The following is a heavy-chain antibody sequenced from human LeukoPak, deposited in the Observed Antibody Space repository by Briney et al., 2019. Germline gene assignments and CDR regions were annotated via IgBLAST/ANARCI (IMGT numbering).Heavy chain of an antibody. CDR2: ISYDGSKK. CDR1: GFTFNTYG. Sequence: GGSLRLSCEVSGFTFNTYGIHWVRQTPGKGLEWVALISYDGSKKYYTDSVKGRFTISRDNSKNTLYLQMNSLRAEDTAVYYCARGVRIAVAGNIDYWGQGTLVTVSS. D-gene: IGHD6-19*01. CDR3: ARGVRIAVAGNIDY. V-gene: IGHV3-30*03. J-gene: IGHJ4*02.